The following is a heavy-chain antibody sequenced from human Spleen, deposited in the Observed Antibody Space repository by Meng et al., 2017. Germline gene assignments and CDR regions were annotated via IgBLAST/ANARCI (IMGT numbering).Heavy chain of an antibody. Sequence: QLRLEESGQGLGNPSGILTPTCAASGVSISSSNWWSGVRQPPGTVLGWIGELDHSGSTNYNPSLKSRVTISVDKSKNQFSLKLSSVTAADTAVYYCASGPRGPDQMYHFDYWGQGTLVTVSS. J-gene: IGHJ4*02. D-gene: IGHD1-14*01. CDR1: GVSISSSNW. V-gene: IGHV4-4*02. CDR2: LDHSGST. CDR3: ASGPRGPDQMYHFDY.